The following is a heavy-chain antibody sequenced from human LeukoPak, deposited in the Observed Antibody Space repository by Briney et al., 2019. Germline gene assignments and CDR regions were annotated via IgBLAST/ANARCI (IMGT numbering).Heavy chain of an antibody. CDR1: GRSFSGYF. D-gene: IGHD2-2*01. CDR3: AQGHIVGVPADDNWFDL. V-gene: IGHV4-34*01. Sequence: SETLSLTCAVSGRSFSGYFWSWIRQPPGKGLEWIGEINHSGITNYNPSLKSRASITIDTSNTHFSLKMRSVTAADTAVYYCAQGHIVGVPADDNWFDLWGQGPLVSVVS. J-gene: IGHJ5*02. CDR2: INHSGIT.